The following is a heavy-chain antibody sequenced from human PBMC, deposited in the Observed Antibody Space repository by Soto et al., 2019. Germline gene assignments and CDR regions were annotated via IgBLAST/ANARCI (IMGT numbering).Heavy chain of an antibody. CDR2: IYYSWST. CDR1: GGSISSSSYY. V-gene: IGHV4-39*01. CDR3: ERPNMDYTKENWFDP. J-gene: IGHJ5*02. Sequence: ETLSLTCPVSGGSISSSSYYWGWIRQPPGKGLEWIGSIYYSWSTYYNPSLKSRVTISVDTSKNQFSLKLSSVTAADTAVYYCERPNMDYTKENWFDPWGQGTLVTVYS. D-gene: IGHD4-4*01.